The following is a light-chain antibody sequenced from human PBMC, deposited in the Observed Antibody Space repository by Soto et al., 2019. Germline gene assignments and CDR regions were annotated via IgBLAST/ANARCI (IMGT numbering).Light chain of an antibody. CDR2: DVS. CDR3: CSYAGSYTFGV. J-gene: IGLJ1*01. Sequence: QSALTQPRSVSGSPGQSVTISCTGTSSDVGGYNYVSWYQQHPGKAPKLMIDDVSNRPSGVPDRFSGSKSGNTASLTISGLQAEDEADYYCCSYAGSYTFGVFGTGTKLTVL. CDR1: SSDVGGYNY. V-gene: IGLV2-11*01.